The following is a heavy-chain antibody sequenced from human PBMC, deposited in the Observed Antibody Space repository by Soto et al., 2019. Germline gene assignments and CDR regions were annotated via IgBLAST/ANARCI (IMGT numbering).Heavy chain of an antibody. V-gene: IGHV3-23*01. Sequence: EVQVLESGGGSVQPGGSLRLSCAASGFTFSNFAMSWVRHAPGKGLEWVSEITGSTGTTYYADSVRGRFIISRDNSQNTLHLQMKSLRPEDTAVYYCAKDTSSSPYYMDVWGKGTTVTVSS. CDR3: AKDTSSSPYYMDV. CDR2: ITGSTGTT. D-gene: IGHD2-2*01. J-gene: IGHJ6*03. CDR1: GFTFSNFA.